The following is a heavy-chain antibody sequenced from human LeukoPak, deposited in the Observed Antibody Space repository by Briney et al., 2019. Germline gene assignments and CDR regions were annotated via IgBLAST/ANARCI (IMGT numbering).Heavy chain of an antibody. D-gene: IGHD6-19*01. Sequence: ASVKVSCKASGYSFTGYYIHWVRQAPGQGLEWLGWINPDSGGTNFAQEFQGRVTMTRDTSITTGFMHLSGLRSDDTAVYYCARGYDSGWPHYYYGMDVWGQGTTVTVSS. V-gene: IGHV1-2*02. CDR2: INPDSGGT. CDR1: GYSFTGYY. J-gene: IGHJ6*02. CDR3: ARGYDSGWPHYYYGMDV.